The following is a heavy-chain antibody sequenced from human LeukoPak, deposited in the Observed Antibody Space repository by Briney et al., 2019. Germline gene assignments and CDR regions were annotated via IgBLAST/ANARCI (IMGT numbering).Heavy chain of an antibody. J-gene: IGHJ5*02. V-gene: IGHV4-39*07. CDR3: ARGPYDILTGRDP. D-gene: IGHD3-9*01. CDR2: IYYSGST. Sequence: SETLSLTCTVSGGSISSSSYYWGWIRQPPGKGLEWIGSIYYSGSTYYNPSLKSRVTISVDTSKNQFSLKLSSVTAADTAVYYCARGPYDILTGRDPWGQGTLVTVSS. CDR1: GGSISSSSYY.